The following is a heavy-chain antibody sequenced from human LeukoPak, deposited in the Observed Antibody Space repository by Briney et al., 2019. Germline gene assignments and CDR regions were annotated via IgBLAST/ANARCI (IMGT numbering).Heavy chain of an antibody. CDR1: GYPINTGW. J-gene: IGHJ6*02. Sequence: SETLSLTCSVSGYPINTGWWGWMRQPPGRGLEWIGEINHSGSTNYNPSLKSRVTISVDTSKNQFSLKLSSVTAADTAVYYCARVLDTAMDPAYGMDVWGQGTTVTVSS. V-gene: IGHV4-38-2*02. CDR2: INHSGST. D-gene: IGHD5-18*01. CDR3: ARVLDTAMDPAYGMDV.